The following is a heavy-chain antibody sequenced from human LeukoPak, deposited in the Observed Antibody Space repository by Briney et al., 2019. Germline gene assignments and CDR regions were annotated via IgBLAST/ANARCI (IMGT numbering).Heavy chain of an antibody. CDR1: GGSISSYY. CDR2: ISYSGST. Sequence: SETLSLTCTVSGGSISSYYWSWIRQPPGKGLEWIGYISYSGSTNYNPSLKSRVTISVDTSKNQFSLKLSSVTAADTAVYYCARGPLKNYDFWSGYSNYYYYGMDVWGQGTTVTVSS. J-gene: IGHJ6*02. CDR3: ARGPLKNYDFWSGYSNYYYYGMDV. D-gene: IGHD3-3*01. V-gene: IGHV4-59*01.